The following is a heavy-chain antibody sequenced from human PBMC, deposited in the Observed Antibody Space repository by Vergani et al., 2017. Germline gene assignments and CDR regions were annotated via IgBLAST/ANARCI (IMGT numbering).Heavy chain of an antibody. V-gene: IGHV3-48*01. CDR1: GFTFSSYW. CDR2: VTSSNRSQ. J-gene: IGHJ4*02. CDR3: ARETRDTPSSLDY. Sequence: EVQLVESGGGLVQPGGSLRLSCAASGFTFSSYWMSWVRQAPGKGLEWVSYVTSSNRSQSYADSVKGRFTISKDISKNTLYLQMNSLRGDDTAVYYCARETRDTPSSLDYWGQGTLVTVSS. D-gene: IGHD5-24*01.